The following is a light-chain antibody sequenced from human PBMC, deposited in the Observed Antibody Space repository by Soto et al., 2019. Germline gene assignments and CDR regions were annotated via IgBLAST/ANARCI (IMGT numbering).Light chain of an antibody. J-gene: IGKJ4*01. CDR1: QSIGSY. CDR2: DAS. Sequence: EIALTQSPATLSLSPGERATLSCRASQSIGSYLAWYQQIPGQAPRLLIYDASNRATGIPVRFSGSGSGTDFTLTINSLETEDFAVYYCQQRSDWPTPTFGGGTKVEIK. V-gene: IGKV3-11*01. CDR3: QQRSDWPTPT.